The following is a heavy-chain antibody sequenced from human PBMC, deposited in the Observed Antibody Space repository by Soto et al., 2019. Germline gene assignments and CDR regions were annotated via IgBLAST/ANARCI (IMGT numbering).Heavy chain of an antibody. CDR2: INVYNGKT. V-gene: IGHV1-18*01. CDR3: ARGVGSGSYYNQYNWFDP. D-gene: IGHD3-10*01. Sequence: ASMKVSCKASGYTFTNYGISWVRQAPGQGLEWMGWINVYNGKTKYAQKVQGRVTMTTDTSTSTAYMELRSLRSDDTAVYYCARGVGSGSYYNQYNWFDPWGQGTLVTVSS. CDR1: GYTFTNYG. J-gene: IGHJ5*02.